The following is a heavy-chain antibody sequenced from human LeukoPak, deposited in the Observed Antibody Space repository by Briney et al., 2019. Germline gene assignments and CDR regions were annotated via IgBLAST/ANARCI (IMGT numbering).Heavy chain of an antibody. CDR2: ISSSSTNI. V-gene: IGHV3-48*02. CDR3: ARERVIAAAGDGFDS. CDR1: GFTFSDYS. D-gene: IGHD2-21*01. Sequence: GGSLRLSCAASGFTFSDYSMNWVRQAPGKGLEWVSYISSSSTNIFYADSVKGRFTISRDNAKNSLFLQMNGLRDEDTALYYCARERVIAAAGDGFDSWGQGTLVTVSS. J-gene: IGHJ4*02.